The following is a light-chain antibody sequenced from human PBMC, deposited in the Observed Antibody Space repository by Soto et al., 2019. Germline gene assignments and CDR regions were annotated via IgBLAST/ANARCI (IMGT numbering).Light chain of an antibody. CDR1: SSNIGTNY. J-gene: IGLJ2*01. CDR3: SAWDGSLSGL. Sequence: QSVLTQLPSASGTPGQRVTISCSGSSSNIGTNYVYWYQQLPGTAPKLLIYRDNQRPSGVPDRFSGSKSGTSASLAISGLRSEDEAIYYGSAWDGSLSGLFGGGTK. V-gene: IGLV1-47*01. CDR2: RDN.